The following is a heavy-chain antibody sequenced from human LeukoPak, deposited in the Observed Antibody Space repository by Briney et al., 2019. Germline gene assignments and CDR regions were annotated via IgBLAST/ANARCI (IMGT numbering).Heavy chain of an antibody. CDR2: ISSSGSTI. D-gene: IGHD6-19*01. Sequence: PGGSLRPSCAASGFTFSDYYMSWIRQAPGKGLEWVSYISSSGSTIYYADSVKGRFTISRDNSKNTLYLQMNSLRAEDTAVYYCAKGIYSSGWSYFDYWGHGTLVTVSS. CDR3: AKGIYSSGWSYFDY. V-gene: IGHV3-11*01. J-gene: IGHJ4*01. CDR1: GFTFSDYY.